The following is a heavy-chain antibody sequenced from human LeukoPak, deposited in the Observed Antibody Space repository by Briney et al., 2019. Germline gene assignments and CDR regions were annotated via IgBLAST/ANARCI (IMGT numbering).Heavy chain of an antibody. CDR2: ISSSSSTI. V-gene: IGHV3-48*04. CDR3: ARKTTSYCSSTSCYYDYYYYMDV. Sequence: AGGSLRLSCAASGFTFSSYSMNWVRQAPGKGLEWVSYISSSSSTIYYADSVKGRFTISRDNAKNSLYLQMNSLRAEDTAVYYCARKTTSYCSSTSCYYDYYYYMDVWGKGTTVTVSS. J-gene: IGHJ6*03. D-gene: IGHD2-2*01. CDR1: GFTFSSYS.